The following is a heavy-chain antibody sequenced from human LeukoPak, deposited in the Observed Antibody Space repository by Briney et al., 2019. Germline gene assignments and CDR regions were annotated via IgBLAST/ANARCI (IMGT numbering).Heavy chain of an antibody. CDR1: GYTFTSYY. CDR2: INLSGGST. D-gene: IGHD3-10*01. Sequence: ASVKVSCKASGYTFTSYYMHWVRQAPGQGLEWMGIINLSGGSTSYAQKFQGRVTMTRDTSTSTVYMELSSLRSEDTAVYYCASQAKGSGPSDDAFDIWGQGTMVTVSS. V-gene: IGHV1-46*01. J-gene: IGHJ3*02. CDR3: ASQAKGSGPSDDAFDI.